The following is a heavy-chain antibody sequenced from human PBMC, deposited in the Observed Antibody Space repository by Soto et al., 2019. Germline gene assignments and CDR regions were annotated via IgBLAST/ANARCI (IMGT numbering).Heavy chain of an antibody. Sequence: PSETLSLTCAVYGGSFSGYYWSWIRQPPGKGLEWIGEINHSGSTNYNPSLKSRVTISVDTSKNQFSLKLSSVTAADTAVYYCARGKYGWREVAGTLYGMDVWGQGTTVTVSS. V-gene: IGHV4-34*01. J-gene: IGHJ6*02. CDR1: GGSFSGYY. CDR3: ARGKYGWREVAGTLYGMDV. CDR2: INHSGST. D-gene: IGHD6-19*01.